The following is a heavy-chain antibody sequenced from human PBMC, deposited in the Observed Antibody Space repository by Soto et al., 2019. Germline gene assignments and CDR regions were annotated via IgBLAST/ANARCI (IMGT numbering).Heavy chain of an antibody. J-gene: IGHJ3*02. CDR3: ARERAYDAFDI. Sequence: FFAASGFPFSSYSMHFVRQAPGKGLEWVSSISSSSSYIYYADSVKGRFTISRDNAKNSLYLQMNSLRAEDTAVYYCARERAYDAFDIWGQGTMVTVSS. CDR1: GFPFSSYS. D-gene: IGHD1-26*01. V-gene: IGHV3-21*01. CDR2: ISSSSSYI.